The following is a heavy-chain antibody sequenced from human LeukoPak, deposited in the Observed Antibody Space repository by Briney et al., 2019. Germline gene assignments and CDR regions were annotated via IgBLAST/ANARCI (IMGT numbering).Heavy chain of an antibody. J-gene: IGHJ3*02. D-gene: IGHD2-21*01. Sequence: HTGGSLRLSCAASGFTFSSYGMHWVRQAPGKGLEWVSYISSGSSTIYYADSVKGRFTISRDNAKNSLYLQMNSLTDEDTAVYYCARGVLISQGPAYHAFDIWGQGTMVTVSS. V-gene: IGHV3-48*02. CDR3: ARGVLISQGPAYHAFDI. CDR1: GFTFSSYG. CDR2: ISSGSSTI.